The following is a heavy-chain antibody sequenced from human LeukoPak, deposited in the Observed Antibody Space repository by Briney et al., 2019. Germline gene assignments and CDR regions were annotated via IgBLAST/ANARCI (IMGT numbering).Heavy chain of an antibody. V-gene: IGHV3-23*01. CDR1: GFTFSIFA. D-gene: IGHD1-26*01. J-gene: IGHJ4*02. CDR2: ISGSGGSI. Sequence: GGSLRLSCAASGFTFSIFATNWVRQAPGKGREWVSAISGSGGSIYYADSVMGRFTISRDDSKNILYLQMNSLRAEDTAVYYCAKVVGIVGATTHFDYWGQGTLVTVSS. CDR3: AKVVGIVGATTHFDY.